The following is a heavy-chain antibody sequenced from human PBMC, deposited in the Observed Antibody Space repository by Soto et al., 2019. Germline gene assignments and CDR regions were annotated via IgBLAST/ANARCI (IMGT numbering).Heavy chain of an antibody. V-gene: IGHV4-59*08. CDR3: ARHHTYYDILTGYSYYYYYGMDV. CDR2: IYYSGST. Sequence: SETLSLTCTVSGGSISSYYWSWIRQPPGKGLEWIGYIYYSGSTNYNPSLKSRVTISVDTSKNQFSLKLSSVTAADTAVYYCARHHTYYDILTGYSYYYYYGMDVWGQGTTVT. D-gene: IGHD3-9*01. J-gene: IGHJ6*02. CDR1: GGSISSYY.